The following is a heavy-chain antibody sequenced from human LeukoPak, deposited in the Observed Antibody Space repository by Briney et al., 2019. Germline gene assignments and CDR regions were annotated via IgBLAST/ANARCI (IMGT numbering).Heavy chain of an antibody. CDR2: INPSGGST. J-gene: IGHJ5*02. CDR1: GYTFTSYY. V-gene: IGHV1-46*01. D-gene: IGHD4-17*01. CDR3: ARDTDYGDHQQIEGGP. Sequence: ASVKVSCKASGYTFTSYYMHWVRQAPGQGLEWMGIINPSGGSTSYAQRFQGRVTMTRDTSTSTVYMELSSLRAEDTAVYYCARDTDYGDHQQIEGGPWGQGTLVTVSS.